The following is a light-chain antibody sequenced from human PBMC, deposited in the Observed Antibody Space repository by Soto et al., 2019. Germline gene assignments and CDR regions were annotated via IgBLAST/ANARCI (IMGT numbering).Light chain of an antibody. CDR3: AAWDDSLNGFYV. CDR2: DNN. V-gene: IGLV1-44*01. CDR1: SSNIGRST. Sequence: QSVLTQPPSASGPPGQRIITSCSGSSSNIGRSTVTWYQQLPGTAPTLLIYDNNQRPSGVPDRFSASKSGISASLAISGLQTDDEADYYCAAWDDSLNGFYVFGTGTKVTVL. J-gene: IGLJ1*01.